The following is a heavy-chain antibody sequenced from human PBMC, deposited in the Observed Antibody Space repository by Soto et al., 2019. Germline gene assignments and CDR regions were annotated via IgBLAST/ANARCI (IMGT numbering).Heavy chain of an antibody. CDR1: GFTFTSSA. CDR2: IVVGSGHT. Sequence: ASVKVSCKTSGFTFTSSAMQWVRQARGQRLEWIGWIVVGSGHTNYAQKFQERVTITRDMSTSTAYMGLNSLRAGDTAVYYCARSPPGGYHYYYGMDVWGQGTTVTVSS. CDR3: ARSPPGGYHYYYGMDV. D-gene: IGHD3-22*01. V-gene: IGHV1-58*02. J-gene: IGHJ6*02.